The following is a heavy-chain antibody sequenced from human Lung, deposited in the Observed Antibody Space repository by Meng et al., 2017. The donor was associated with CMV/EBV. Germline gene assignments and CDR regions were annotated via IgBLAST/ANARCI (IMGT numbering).Heavy chain of an antibody. V-gene: IGHV2-5*02. CDR3: ALFTRSWFDP. CDR2: IYWDDDK. D-gene: IGHD2-2*01. CDR1: GFSLSTSEWG. J-gene: IGHJ5*02. Sequence: HIALNEAGPTQVKPTQTLSLTCTFYGFSLSTSEWGVGWIRQPPGKALEWLAVIYWDDDKRYSPSLKSRLTITKDTSKNQVVLTLTNMDPVDTATYYCALFTRSWFDPWGQGTLVTVSS.